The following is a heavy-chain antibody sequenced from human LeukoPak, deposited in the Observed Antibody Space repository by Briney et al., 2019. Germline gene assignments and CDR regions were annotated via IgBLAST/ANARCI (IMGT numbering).Heavy chain of an antibody. D-gene: IGHD6-6*01. Sequence: PGGSLRLSCAASGFTFSSYGMHWVRQAPGKGLEWVAFIRYDGSNKYYADSVKGRFTISRDNSKNTLYLQMNSLRAEDTAVYYCARGRIAARPFDYWGQGTLVTVSS. CDR1: GFTFSSYG. J-gene: IGHJ4*02. CDR2: IRYDGSNK. V-gene: IGHV3-30*02. CDR3: ARGRIAARPFDY.